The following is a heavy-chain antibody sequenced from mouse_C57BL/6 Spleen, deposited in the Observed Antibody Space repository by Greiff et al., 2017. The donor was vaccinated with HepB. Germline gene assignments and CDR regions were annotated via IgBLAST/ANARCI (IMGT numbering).Heavy chain of an antibody. CDR2: ISSGSSTI. Sequence: EVQRVESGGGLVKPGGSLKLSCAASGFTFSDYGMHWVRQAPEKGLEWVAYISSGSSTIYYADTVKGRFTISRDNAKNTLFLQMTSLRSEDTAMYYCARSVNYYAMDYWGKGTSVTVSS. CDR3: ARSVNYYAMDY. CDR1: GFTFSDYG. V-gene: IGHV5-17*01. J-gene: IGHJ4*01.